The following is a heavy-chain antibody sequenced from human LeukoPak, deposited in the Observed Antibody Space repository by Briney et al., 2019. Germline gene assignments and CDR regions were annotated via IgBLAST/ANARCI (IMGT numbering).Heavy chain of an antibody. D-gene: IGHD3-9*01. CDR1: GYTFNNYG. CDR2: VTSYNGDT. V-gene: IGHV1-18*01. J-gene: IGHJ5*02. CDR3: AKDWHILTGRNCFDP. Sequence: ASVKVSCKASGYTFNNYGISWVRQAPGQGLEGMGWVTSYNGDTNYAQKFHGRVTMSTDTSTSTAYMELRSLRFDNTAIYYCAKDWHILTGRNCFDPWGQGTLVTVSS.